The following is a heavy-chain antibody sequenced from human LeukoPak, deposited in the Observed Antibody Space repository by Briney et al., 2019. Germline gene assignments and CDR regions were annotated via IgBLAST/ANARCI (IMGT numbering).Heavy chain of an antibody. CDR1: GFTFSSYE. V-gene: IGHV3-53*01. CDR2: LYIGGST. CDR3: ARSTRLFPWYFDY. J-gene: IGHJ4*02. Sequence: GGSLRLSCAASGFTFSSYEMNWVRQAPGKGLEWVSVLYIGGSTYYADSVRGRFTISRDNSKNTLYLQMNSLRAEDTAVYYCARSTRLFPWYFDYWGQGTLVTVSS. D-gene: IGHD3-22*01.